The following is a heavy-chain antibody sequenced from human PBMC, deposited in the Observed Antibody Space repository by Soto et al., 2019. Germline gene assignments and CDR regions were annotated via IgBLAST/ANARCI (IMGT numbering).Heavy chain of an antibody. J-gene: IGHJ4*02. Sequence: PGGSLRLSCAASGFTFSSYGMHWVRQAPGKGLEWVAVISYEGSNKYYADSVKGRFTISRDNSKNTLYLQMNSLRAEDTAVYYCAKSWGPRTSKYFDYWGQGTLITVSS. CDR2: ISYEGSNK. CDR3: AKSWGPRTSKYFDY. CDR1: GFTFSSYG. V-gene: IGHV3-30*18. D-gene: IGHD6-13*01.